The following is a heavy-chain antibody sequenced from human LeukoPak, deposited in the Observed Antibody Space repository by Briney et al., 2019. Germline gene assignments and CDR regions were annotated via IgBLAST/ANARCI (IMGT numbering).Heavy chain of an antibody. Sequence: PGGSLRLSCAASGFTFSSYGMHWVRQAPGKGLERVAFIRYDGSNKYYVDSVKGRFTISRDNSKNTLSLQMNSLRAEDTAVYYCASDTGFYDSSGYYPFDYWGQGTLVTVSS. CDR2: IRYDGSNK. V-gene: IGHV3-30*02. J-gene: IGHJ4*02. CDR1: GFTFSSYG. CDR3: ASDTGFYDSSGYYPFDY. D-gene: IGHD3-22*01.